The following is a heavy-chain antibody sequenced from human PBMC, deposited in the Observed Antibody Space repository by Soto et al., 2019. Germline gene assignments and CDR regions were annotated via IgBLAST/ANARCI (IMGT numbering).Heavy chain of an antibody. J-gene: IGHJ5*02. Sequence: SETLSLTCTVSGGSISSGGYYWSWIRQHPGKGLEWIGYIYYSGSTYYNPSLKSRVTISVDTSKNQFSLKLSSVTAADTAVYYCARGHIVGGWFDPWGQGTLVTVSS. CDR3: ARGHIVGGWFDP. CDR1: GGSISSGGYY. D-gene: IGHD2-15*01. V-gene: IGHV4-31*03. CDR2: IYYSGST.